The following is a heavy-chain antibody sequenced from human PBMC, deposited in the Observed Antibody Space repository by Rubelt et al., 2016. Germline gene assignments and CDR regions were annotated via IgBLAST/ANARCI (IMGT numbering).Heavy chain of an antibody. CDR2: IIPIFGTA. J-gene: IGHJ4*02. V-gene: IGHV1-69*06. Sequence: VGGIIPIFGTANYAQKFQGRVTITADKSTSTAYMELSSLRSEDTAVYYCARDKTIAVAGDFDYWGQGTLVTVSS. CDR3: ARDKTIAVAGDFDY. D-gene: IGHD6-19*01.